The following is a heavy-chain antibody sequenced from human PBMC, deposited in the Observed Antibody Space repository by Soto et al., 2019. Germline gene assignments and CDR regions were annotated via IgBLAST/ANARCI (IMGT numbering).Heavy chain of an antibody. Sequence: GASVKVSCKASGFTITTYAIHWVRQAPGQRLEWMGWINAGNGDTGYSQKFQGRVTITRDTSANTAYMEFSSLTSEDTAVYYCARKYVGHSPPYDYWGQGTLVTVSS. CDR3: ARKYVGHSPPYDY. J-gene: IGHJ4*02. V-gene: IGHV1-3*01. D-gene: IGHD1-26*01. CDR1: GFTITTYA. CDR2: INAGNGDT.